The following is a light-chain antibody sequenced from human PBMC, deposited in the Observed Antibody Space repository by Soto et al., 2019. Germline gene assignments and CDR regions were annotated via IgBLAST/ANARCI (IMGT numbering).Light chain of an antibody. CDR1: SSDVGGYNY. V-gene: IGLV2-14*01. CDR3: SSYTSSSTSEPV. Sequence: QSALTQPASVSGSPGQSITISCTGTSSDVGGYNYVSWYQQHPGKAPKLMIYDVSNRPSGVSNRFSGSKSGNTASLTISGLQAEDEADYYCSSYTSSSTSEPVFGGGTKVTVL. J-gene: IGLJ2*01. CDR2: DVS.